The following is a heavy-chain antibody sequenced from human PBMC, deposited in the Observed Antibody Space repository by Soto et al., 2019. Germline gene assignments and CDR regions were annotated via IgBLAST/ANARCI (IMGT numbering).Heavy chain of an antibody. CDR3: ARDQGRAARSGPYYYYYYGMDV. CDR2: INHSGST. D-gene: IGHD6-13*01. CDR1: GGSFSGYY. V-gene: IGHV4-34*01. Sequence: SETLSLTCAVYGGSFSGYYWSWIRQPPGKGLEWIGEINHSGSTNYNPSLKSRVTISVDTSKNQFSLKLSSVTAADTAVYYCARDQGRAARSGPYYYYYYGMDVWGQGTTVTVYS. J-gene: IGHJ6*02.